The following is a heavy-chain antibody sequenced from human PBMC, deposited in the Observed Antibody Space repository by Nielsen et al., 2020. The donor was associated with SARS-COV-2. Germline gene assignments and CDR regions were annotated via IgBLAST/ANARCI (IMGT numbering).Heavy chain of an antibody. CDR1: GGTFSSYA. CDR2: IIPIFGTA. V-gene: IGHV1-69*06. D-gene: IGHD2-2*01. Sequence: SVKVSCKASGGTFSSYAISWVRQAPGQGLEWMGGIIPIFGTANYAQKFQGRVTITADKSTSTAYMELSSLRSEDTAVYYCARDHWRTIPYLSERKYYYYGMDVWGQGTTVTVSS. CDR3: ARDHWRTIPYLSERKYYYYGMDV. J-gene: IGHJ6*02.